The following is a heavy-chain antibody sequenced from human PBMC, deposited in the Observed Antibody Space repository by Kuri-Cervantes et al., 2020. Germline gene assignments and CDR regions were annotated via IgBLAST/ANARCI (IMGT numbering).Heavy chain of an antibody. CDR3: ASYTSFWGSYTEY. J-gene: IGHJ4*02. CDR1: GFTFSSYA. CDR2: ISSSSSYI. Sequence: GESLKISCAASGFTFSSYAMSWVRQAPGKGLEWVSSISSSSSYIYYADSVKGRFTISRDNAKNSLYLQMNSLRAEDTAVYYCASYTSFWGSYTEYWGQGTLVTVSS. V-gene: IGHV3-21*04. D-gene: IGHD3-16*01.